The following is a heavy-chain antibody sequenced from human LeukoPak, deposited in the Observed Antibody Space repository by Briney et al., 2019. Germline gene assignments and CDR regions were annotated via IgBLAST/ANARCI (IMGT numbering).Heavy chain of an antibody. CDR3: ARLETSLYYFDY. J-gene: IGHJ4*02. D-gene: IGHD5-24*01. CDR2: INPNSGGT. CDR1: GYTFTGYY. Sequence: ASVKVSCKASGYTFTGYYMHWVRQAPGQGLEWMGWINPNSGGTNYAQKFQGRVTMTRDTSISTAYMELSRLRSDGTAVYYCARLETSLYYFDYWGQGTLVTVSS. V-gene: IGHV1-2*02.